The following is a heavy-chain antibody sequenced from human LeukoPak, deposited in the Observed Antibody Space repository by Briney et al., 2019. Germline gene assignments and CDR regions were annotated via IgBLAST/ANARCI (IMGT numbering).Heavy chain of an antibody. CDR1: GFTFSSYA. Sequence: GGSLRLSCAASGFTFSSYAMHWVRQAPGKGLEWVAVISYDGSNKYYADSVKGRFTISRDNSKNTLYLQMNSLRAEDTAVYYCARDRSSSSDFDYWGQGTLVTVSS. CDR2: ISYDGSNK. D-gene: IGHD6-6*01. J-gene: IGHJ4*02. CDR3: ARDRSSSSDFDY. V-gene: IGHV3-30-3*01.